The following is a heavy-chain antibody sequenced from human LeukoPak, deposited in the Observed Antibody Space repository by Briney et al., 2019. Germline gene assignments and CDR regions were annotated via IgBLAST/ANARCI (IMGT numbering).Heavy chain of an antibody. Sequence: PGGSLRLSCAASGFTFSSYEMNWVRQAPGKGLEWVSGISWNSGSIGYADSVKGRFTISRDNAKNSLYLQMNSLRAEDTALYYCAKENYYGSGSYYDYWGQGTLVTVSS. D-gene: IGHD3-10*01. CDR1: GFTFSSYE. CDR3: AKENYYGSGSYYDY. CDR2: ISWNSGSI. V-gene: IGHV3-9*01. J-gene: IGHJ4*02.